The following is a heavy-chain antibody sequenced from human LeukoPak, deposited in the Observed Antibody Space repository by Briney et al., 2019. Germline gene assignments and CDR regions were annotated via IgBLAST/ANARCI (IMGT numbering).Heavy chain of an antibody. CDR2: IYYSGST. Sequence: SETLSLTCTVSGGSISSGSYYWSWIRQPAGKGLEWIGRIYYSGSTNYNPSLKSRVTISVDTSKNQFSLKLSSVTAADTAVYYCARVRGSGWSGPDHFDYWGQGTLVTVSS. J-gene: IGHJ4*02. V-gene: IGHV4-61*10. D-gene: IGHD6-19*01. CDR3: ARVRGSGWSGPDHFDY. CDR1: GGSISSGSYY.